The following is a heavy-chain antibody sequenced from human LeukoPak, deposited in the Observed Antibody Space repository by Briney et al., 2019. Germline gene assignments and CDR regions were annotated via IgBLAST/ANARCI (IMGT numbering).Heavy chain of an antibody. CDR1: GFTFSSYG. V-gene: IGHV3-30*02. CDR2: IRYDGSNK. CDR3: ARGKSGYSYGYFDY. Sequence: GGSLRLSCAASGFTFSSYGMHWVRQAPGKGLEWVAFIRYDGSNKYYADSVKGRFTISRDNSKNTLYLQMNSLRAEDTAVYYCARGKSGYSYGYFDYWGQGTLVTVSS. J-gene: IGHJ4*02. D-gene: IGHD5-18*01.